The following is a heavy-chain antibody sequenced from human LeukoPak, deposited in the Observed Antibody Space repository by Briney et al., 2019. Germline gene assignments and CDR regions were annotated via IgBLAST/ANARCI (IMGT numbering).Heavy chain of an antibody. Sequence: PGGSLRLSCAASGFTFSSYSMSWVRQAPGKGLEWVSGISGSGGISTYYADSVKGRFTISRDNSKNTLSLQMNSLRAEDTAVYYCAKSDYGAYAHYFDQWGQGILVTVSS. CDR1: GFTFSSYS. D-gene: IGHD4-17*01. CDR3: AKSDYGAYAHYFDQ. CDR2: ISGSGGIST. J-gene: IGHJ4*02. V-gene: IGHV3-23*01.